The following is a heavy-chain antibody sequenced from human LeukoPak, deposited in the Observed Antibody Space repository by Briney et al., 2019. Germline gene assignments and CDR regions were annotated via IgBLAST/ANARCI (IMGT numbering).Heavy chain of an antibody. D-gene: IGHD6-13*01. CDR1: GYTFTSYG. CDR3: ARARGEYSSSLDYYYYGMDV. Sequence: GASVKVSCKASGYTFTSYGISWVRQAPGQGLEWMAWISAYNGNTNYAQKLQGRVTMTTDTSTSTAYMELRSLRSDDTAVYYCARARGEYSSSLDYYYYGMDVWGQGTTDTVSS. CDR2: ISAYNGNT. V-gene: IGHV1-18*01. J-gene: IGHJ6*02.